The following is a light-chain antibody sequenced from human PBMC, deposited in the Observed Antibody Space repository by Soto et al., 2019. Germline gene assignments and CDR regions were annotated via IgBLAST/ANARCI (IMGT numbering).Light chain of an antibody. Sequence: ELVLTQSPGTLSLSLGDRATLSCRASQSVSSNYLAWYQQKPGQAPRLLIYGTSSRATGIPDRFSGSGSGTDFTLSISRLEPEDFAVYCCQQYGNGNSPRYSFGQGTRLEIK. CDR3: QQYGNGNSPRYS. CDR2: GTS. J-gene: IGKJ2*03. V-gene: IGKV3-20*01. CDR1: QSVSSNY.